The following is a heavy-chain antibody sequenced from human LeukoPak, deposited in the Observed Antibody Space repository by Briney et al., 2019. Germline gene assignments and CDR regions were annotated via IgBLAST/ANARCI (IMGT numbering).Heavy chain of an antibody. CDR3: ATSTRIAATWWYFDL. J-gene: IGHJ2*01. CDR2: IYYSGST. V-gene: IGHV4-59*01. CDR1: GGSISSYY. D-gene: IGHD6-13*01. Sequence: SETLSLTCTVSGGSISSYYWSWIRQPPGKGLEWIGYIYYSGSTNYNPSLKSRVTISVDTSKNQFSLKLSSVTAADTAVYYCATSTRIAATWWYFDLWGRGTLVTVSS.